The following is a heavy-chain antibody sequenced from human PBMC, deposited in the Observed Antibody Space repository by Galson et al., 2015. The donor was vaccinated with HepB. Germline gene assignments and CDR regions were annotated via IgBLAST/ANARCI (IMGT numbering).Heavy chain of an antibody. J-gene: IGHJ4*02. D-gene: IGHD5-18*01. CDR2: INPSGGST. V-gene: IGHV1-46*01. CDR3: AASYPIQLWLQY. CDR1: GYTFTSYY. Sequence: SVKVSCKASGYTFTSYYMHWVRQAPGQGLEWMGIINPSGGSTSYAQKFQGRVTTTRDTSTSTVYMELSSLRSEDTAVYYCAASYPIQLWLQYWGQGTLVTVSS.